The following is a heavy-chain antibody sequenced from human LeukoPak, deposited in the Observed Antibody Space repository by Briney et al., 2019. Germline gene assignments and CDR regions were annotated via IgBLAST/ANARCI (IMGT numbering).Heavy chain of an antibody. Sequence: GGSLRLSCAASRFTFSDYGMHWVRQAPGKGLEWVAFIQYDGSNQFYADSVKGRFTISRDNGKNTLYLQMNSLGAEDTAVYYCARGSRYYGSGSYRYYYYYYMDVWGKGTTVTISS. J-gene: IGHJ6*03. CDR2: IQYDGSNQ. D-gene: IGHD3-10*01. CDR1: RFTFSDYG. V-gene: IGHV3-30*02. CDR3: ARGSRYYGSGSYRYYYYYYMDV.